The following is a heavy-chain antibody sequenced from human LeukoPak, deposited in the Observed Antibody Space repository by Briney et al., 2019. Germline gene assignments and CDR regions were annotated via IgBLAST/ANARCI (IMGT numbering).Heavy chain of an antibody. V-gene: IGHV3-49*03. J-gene: IGHJ4*02. Sequence: GGSLRLSCTASGFTFGNYAMSWFRQAPGKGLKWVGFIRSKAYGGTTEYAASVKGRFTISRDDSKSIAYLQMNSLRTEDTAVYYCTRDGREWLVNPFDYWGQGTLVTVSS. CDR3: TRDGREWLVNPFDY. CDR2: IRSKAYGGTT. CDR1: GFTFGNYA. D-gene: IGHD6-19*01.